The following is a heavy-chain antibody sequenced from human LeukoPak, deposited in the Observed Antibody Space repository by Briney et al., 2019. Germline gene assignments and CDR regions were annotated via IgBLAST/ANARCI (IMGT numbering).Heavy chain of an antibody. CDR1: GGSISSSSYY. V-gene: IGHV4-39*07. Sequence: SSETLSLTCTVSGGSISSSSYYWGWIRQPPGKGLEWIGSIYYSGSTYYNPSLKSRVTISVDTSKNQFSLKLSSVTAADTAVYYCARAFYGSSLTYYYYYMDVWGKGTTVTVSS. D-gene: IGHD6-13*01. CDR2: IYYSGST. CDR3: ARAFYGSSLTYYYYYMDV. J-gene: IGHJ6*03.